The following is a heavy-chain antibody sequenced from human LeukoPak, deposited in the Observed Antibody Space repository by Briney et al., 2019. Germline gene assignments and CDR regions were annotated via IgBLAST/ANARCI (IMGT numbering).Heavy chain of an antibody. D-gene: IGHD2-21*01. CDR3: ARGEDYSH. CDR1: GYTFTGYY. CDR2: INPNSGGT. V-gene: IGHV1-2*04. Sequence: SVKVSCQASGYTFTGYYMHWVRQAPGQGLAWMGWINPNSGGTNYAQMFQDWVNMTRDTSISTAYMELNRRGSDDTAVYYCARGEDYSHWGQGTLVTVSS. J-gene: IGHJ4*02.